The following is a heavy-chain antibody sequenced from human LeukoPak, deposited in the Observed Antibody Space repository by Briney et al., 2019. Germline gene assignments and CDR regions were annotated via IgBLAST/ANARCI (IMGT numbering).Heavy chain of an antibody. D-gene: IGHD2-8*02. V-gene: IGHV3-23*01. CDR1: GFTISSYA. J-gene: IGHJ5*02. CDR3: AKSGGGDCTGDYCINWFDP. Sequence: PGGSLRLSCEGSGFTISSYAMSWVRQAPGKGLEWASAINGGGGLTYYADSVKGRFTISRDNSKNTLYLQMNSLRAEDTAVYYCAKSGGGDCTGDYCINWFDPWGQGTLVTVSS. CDR2: INGGGGLT.